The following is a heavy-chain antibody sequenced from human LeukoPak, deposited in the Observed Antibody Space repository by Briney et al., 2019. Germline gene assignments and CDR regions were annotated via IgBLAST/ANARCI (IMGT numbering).Heavy chain of an antibody. Sequence: PGGSLRLSCAASGFTFSDYYMTWIRQAPGKGLEWVSYISSSGSAKENADSVRGRFTISRDNGKNSLYLQMNSLRAEDTAVYYCARDHDSSSGDAFDIWGQGTMVTVSS. CDR1: GFTFSDYY. J-gene: IGHJ3*02. V-gene: IGHV3-11*01. CDR2: ISSSGSAK. D-gene: IGHD3-22*01. CDR3: ARDHDSSSGDAFDI.